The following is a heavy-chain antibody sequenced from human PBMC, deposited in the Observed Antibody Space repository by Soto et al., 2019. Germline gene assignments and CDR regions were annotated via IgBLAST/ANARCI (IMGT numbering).Heavy chain of an antibody. CDR3: ARQYYYGSGSYPLLYYYYYYGMDV. CDR1: GGSISSSSYY. CDR2: IYYSGST. Sequence: ETLSLTCTVSGGSISSSSYYWGWIRQPPGKGLEWIGSIYYSGSTYYNPSLKSRVTISVDTSKNQFSLKLSSVTAADTAVYYCARQYYYGSGSYPLLYYYYYYGMDVWGQGTTVTVSS. V-gene: IGHV4-39*01. J-gene: IGHJ6*02. D-gene: IGHD3-10*01.